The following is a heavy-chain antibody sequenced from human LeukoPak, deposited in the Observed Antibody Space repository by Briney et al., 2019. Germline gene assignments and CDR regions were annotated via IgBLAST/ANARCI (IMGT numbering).Heavy chain of an antibody. Sequence: SQTLSLTCTVSGGSIRSGDYKWSWIRQPPGKGLEWIVYIYYSGSTYYNPSLKSRVTISVDTSKNQFSLKLSSVTAADTAVYYCAREGYDFWSGYPNWFDPWGQGTLVTVSS. V-gene: IGHV4-30-4*08. D-gene: IGHD3-3*01. CDR2: IYYSGST. J-gene: IGHJ5*02. CDR3: AREGYDFWSGYPNWFDP. CDR1: GGSIRSGDYK.